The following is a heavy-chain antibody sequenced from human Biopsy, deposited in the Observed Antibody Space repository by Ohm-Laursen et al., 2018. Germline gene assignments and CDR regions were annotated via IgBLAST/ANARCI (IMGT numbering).Heavy chain of an antibody. CDR3: ASYSHHYYDFDY. J-gene: IGHJ4*02. D-gene: IGHD3-16*01. CDR1: GGSVNSDSSY. Sequence: SDTLSLTCAVSGGSVNSDSSYWSWIRQPPGKGLEWIGYISYSGSTKYNPSLKSPVTISVDTSKNQFSLKLSSVTAADTAVYYCASYSHHYYDFDYWGQGTLATVSS. V-gene: IGHV4-61*01. CDR2: ISYSGST.